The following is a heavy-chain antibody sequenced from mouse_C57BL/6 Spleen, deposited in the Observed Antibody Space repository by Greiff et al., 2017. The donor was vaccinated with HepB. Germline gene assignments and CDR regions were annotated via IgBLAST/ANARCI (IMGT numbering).Heavy chain of an antibody. Sequence: VQLKESVAELVRPGASVKLSCTASGFNIKNTYMHWVKQRPEQGLEWIGRIDPANGNTKYAPKFQGKATITADTSSNTAYLQLSSLTSEDTAIYYCARGGVYDGDFYAMDDWGQGTSVTVSS. CDR2: IDPANGNT. CDR1: GFNIKNTY. J-gene: IGHJ4*01. D-gene: IGHD2-3*01. CDR3: ARGGVYDGDFYAMDD. V-gene: IGHV14-3*01.